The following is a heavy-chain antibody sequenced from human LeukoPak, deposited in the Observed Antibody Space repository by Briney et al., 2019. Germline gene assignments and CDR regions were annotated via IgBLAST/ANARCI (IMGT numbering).Heavy chain of an antibody. J-gene: IGHJ4*02. CDR2: ISSSSIYR. V-gene: IGHV3-21*01. Sequence: GGSLRLSCAASGLSFSTYSINWVRQAPGKGLEWVSSISSSSIYRYYADSVKGRFTISRDNAKKSLYLQMNSLRAEDTAVYYCARLYSSSFYFDYWGQGTLVTVSS. CDR1: GLSFSTYS. CDR3: ARLYSSSFYFDY. D-gene: IGHD6-13*01.